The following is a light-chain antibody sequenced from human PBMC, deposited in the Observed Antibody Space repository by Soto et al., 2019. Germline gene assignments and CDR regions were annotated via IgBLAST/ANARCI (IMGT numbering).Light chain of an antibody. V-gene: IGKV3-15*01. CDR1: QSVSSN. CDR2: GAS. CDR3: QQYNNWPQT. Sequence: EIVMTQSPATLSVSPGERATLSCRASQSVSSNLARYQQKPGQAPRLLIYGASTRATGIPARFSGSVSGTEFTLTISSLQSEDFAVYYCQQYNNWPQTFGQGTKV. J-gene: IGKJ1*01.